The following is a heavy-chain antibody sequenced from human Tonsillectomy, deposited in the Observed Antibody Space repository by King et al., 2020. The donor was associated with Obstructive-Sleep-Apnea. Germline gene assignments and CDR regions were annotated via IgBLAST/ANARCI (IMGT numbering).Heavy chain of an antibody. D-gene: IGHD3-3*01. CDR1: GFTFSSYA. J-gene: IGHJ6*02. CDR2: ISGSGGST. CDR3: AKEGLGYDFWSGYSGWGYYYYGMDV. V-gene: IGHV3-23*04. Sequence: VQLVESGGGLVQPGGSLRLSCAASGFTFSSYAMSWVRQAPGKGLEWVSAISGSGGSTYYADSVKGRFTISRDNSKNTLYLQMNSLRAEDTAVYYCAKEGLGYDFWSGYSGWGYYYYGMDVWGQGTTVTVSS.